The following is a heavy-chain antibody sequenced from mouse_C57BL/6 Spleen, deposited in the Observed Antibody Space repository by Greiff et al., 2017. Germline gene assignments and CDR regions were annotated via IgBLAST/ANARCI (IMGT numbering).Heavy chain of an antibody. CDR1: GCAFSSYW. J-gene: IGHJ3*01. Sequence: QVQLKESGAELVKPGASVKISCKASGCAFSSYWMNWVKQRPGKGLEWIGQIYPGDGDTNYNGKFKGKATLTADKSSSTAYMQLSSLTSEDSAVYFCARDGYDVSFAYWGQGTLVTVSA. CDR3: ARDGYDVSFAY. CDR2: IYPGDGDT. D-gene: IGHD2-2*01. V-gene: IGHV1-80*01.